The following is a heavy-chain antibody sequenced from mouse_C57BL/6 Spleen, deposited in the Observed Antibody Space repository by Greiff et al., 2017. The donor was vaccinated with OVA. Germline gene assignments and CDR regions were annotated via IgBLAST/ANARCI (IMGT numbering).Heavy chain of an antibody. CDR1: GYTFTSYW. J-gene: IGHJ3*01. D-gene: IGHD3-2*02. CDR3: ARGQRRLPSWFAY. V-gene: IGHV1-53*01. Sequence: VQLQQPGTDLVKPGASVKLSCKASGYTFTSYWMHWVKQRPGQGLEWIGNINPSNGGTNYNEKFKSKATLTVDKSSSTAYMQLSSLTSEDSAVYYCARGQRRLPSWFAYWGQGTLVTVSA. CDR2: INPSNGGT.